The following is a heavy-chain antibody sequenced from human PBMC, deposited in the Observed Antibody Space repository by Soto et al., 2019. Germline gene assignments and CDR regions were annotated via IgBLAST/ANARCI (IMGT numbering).Heavy chain of an antibody. J-gene: IGHJ4*02. CDR3: VESRGGNNFDFFD. V-gene: IGHV3-64D*06. CDR2: VRGNGDPP. Sequence: GGSLRLSCSASGFTFSSYAMHWVRQAPGKGLEYVSGVRGNGDPPFYADSVKGRFTISRDNSKNKLYLQMSSLSADDTAVYYCVESRGGNNFDFFDWGQGALVTVSS. CDR1: GFTFSSYA. D-gene: IGHD5-12*01.